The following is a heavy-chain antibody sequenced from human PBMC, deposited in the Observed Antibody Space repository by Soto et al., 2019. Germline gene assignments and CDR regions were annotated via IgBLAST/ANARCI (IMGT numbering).Heavy chain of an antibody. Sequence: SETLSLTCTVSGGSVSSYYLTWIRQPAGKGLEWIGRIYTSGSTNYNPSLRSRVTISLDTSKNQFSLRLSSVTAADTAVYYCAKVDYSYYGTDVWGQGTTVTVSS. CDR1: GGSVSSYY. J-gene: IGHJ6*02. CDR2: IYTSGST. V-gene: IGHV4-4*07. CDR3: AKVDYSYYGTDV.